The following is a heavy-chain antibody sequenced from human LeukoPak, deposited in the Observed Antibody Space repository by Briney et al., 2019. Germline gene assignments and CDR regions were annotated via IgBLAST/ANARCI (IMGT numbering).Heavy chain of an antibody. J-gene: IGHJ4*02. CDR2: IYTGGNT. D-gene: IGHD3-22*01. Sequence: GGSLRLSCAASGFTVDSNYLSWVRQAPGKGLEWVSTIYTGGNTYYAASVKGRFTTSRDFSKNTVFLHMNSLRAEDTAMYYCARGDDSGYYDYFDYWGQGALVTVSS. CDR3: ARGDDSGYYDYFDY. CDR1: GFTVDSNY. V-gene: IGHV3-53*01.